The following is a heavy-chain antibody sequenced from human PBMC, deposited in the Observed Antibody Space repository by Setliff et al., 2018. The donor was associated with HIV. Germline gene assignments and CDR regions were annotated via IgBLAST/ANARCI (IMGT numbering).Heavy chain of an antibody. CDR1: GDSISRSRYY. D-gene: IGHD3-3*02. J-gene: IGHJ3*01. V-gene: IGHV4-39*01. CDR2: FYYSGST. Sequence: PSETLSLTCVVSGDSISRSRYYWGWIRQPPGKGLEWIGSFYYSGSTSYNPSLKSRVTISGDTSKNQVSLRLSSVTAADTAVYYCVRHISPVDAFDVWGQGTMVTVSS. CDR3: VRHISPVDAFDV.